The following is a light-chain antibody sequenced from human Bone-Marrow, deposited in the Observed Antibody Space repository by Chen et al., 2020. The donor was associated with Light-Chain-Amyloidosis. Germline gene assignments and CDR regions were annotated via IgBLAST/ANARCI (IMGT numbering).Light chain of an antibody. CDR2: EVT. J-gene: IGLJ1*01. V-gene: IGLV2-14*01. Sequence: QSALTQPASVSGSPGQSITISCTGTSSDVGGDNHVSWYQQHPDKAPKLMIYEVTNRPSWVPNHFSGSKSGNTASLTISGLQTEDEADYFCSSYTITNTLVFGSGTRVTVL. CDR1: SSDVGGDNH. CDR3: SSYTITNTLV.